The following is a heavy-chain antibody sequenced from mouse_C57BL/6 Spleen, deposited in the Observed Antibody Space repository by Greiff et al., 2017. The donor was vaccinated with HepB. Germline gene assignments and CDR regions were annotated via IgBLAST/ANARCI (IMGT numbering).Heavy chain of an antibody. J-gene: IGHJ1*03. V-gene: IGHV5-9-1*02. CDR2: ISSGGDYI. D-gene: IGHD1-1*01. Sequence: EVQLVESGEGLVKPGGSLKLSCAASGFTFSSYAMSWVRQTPEKRLEWVAYISSGGDYIYYADTVKGRFTISRDNARNTLYLQMSSLKSEDTAMFYFTRGYYGSSPYWYFDVWGTGTTVTVSS. CDR3: TRGYYGSSPYWYFDV. CDR1: GFTFSSYA.